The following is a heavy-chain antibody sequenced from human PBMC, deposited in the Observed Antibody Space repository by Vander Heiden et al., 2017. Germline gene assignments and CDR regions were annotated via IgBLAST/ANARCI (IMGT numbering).Heavy chain of an antibody. Sequence: QVQLQPWGAGRLSPSETPSLTSAVHGGSLSGYYWSWSRQPPGKGLEWIGEINHSGSTNYNPSHKSRVTRSVDTSKNQFSLSLSSVTAADTAVYYCASLGGATPLDYWGQGTLVTVSS. V-gene: IGHV4-34*01. CDR3: ASLGGATPLDY. CDR1: GGSLSGYY. J-gene: IGHJ4*02. D-gene: IGHD1-26*01. CDR2: INHSGST.